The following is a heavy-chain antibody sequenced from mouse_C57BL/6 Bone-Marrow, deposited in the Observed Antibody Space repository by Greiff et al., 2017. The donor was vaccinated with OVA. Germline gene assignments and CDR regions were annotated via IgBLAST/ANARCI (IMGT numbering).Heavy chain of an antibody. D-gene: IGHD2-14*01. Sequence: DVQLVESGGGLVKPGGSLKLSCAASGFTFSDYGMHWVRQAPEKGLAWVAYISSGSSTIYSADTVKGRFTISRDDAKNTLFLQMTRLRSEDTAMYCCARRNDGAPYAMDYWGQGTSVTVSS. J-gene: IGHJ4*01. CDR2: ISSGSSTI. CDR3: ARRNDGAPYAMDY. V-gene: IGHV5-17*01. CDR1: GFTFSDYG.